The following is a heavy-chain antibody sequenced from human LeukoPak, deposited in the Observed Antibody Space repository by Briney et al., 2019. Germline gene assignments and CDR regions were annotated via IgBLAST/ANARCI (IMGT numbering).Heavy chain of an antibody. Sequence: KASETLSLTCSVSGGSISSYYCSWIRQPPGQGMEWIGNIYYSGTTNYNPSLKSRVTISVDKSKNHFSLNLSSVTAADTAVYYCARLLGESGAAGRFDPWGQGTLVTVSS. CDR2: IYYSGTT. D-gene: IGHD5-12*01. CDR1: GGSISSYY. CDR3: ARLLGESGAAGRFDP. J-gene: IGHJ5*02. V-gene: IGHV4-59*08.